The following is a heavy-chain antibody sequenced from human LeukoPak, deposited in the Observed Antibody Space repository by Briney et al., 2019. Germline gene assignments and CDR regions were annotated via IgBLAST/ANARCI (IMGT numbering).Heavy chain of an antibody. D-gene: IGHD6-13*01. CDR3: ARHHGSWTDWYFDL. J-gene: IGHJ2*01. CDR1: GGSLGSYF. V-gene: IGHV4-59*08. CDR2: IYSSAYT. Sequence: SETLSLTCTVSGGSLGSYFWSWIRQSPGKGLEWIGYIYSSAYTDYNPSLKSRVTISVATFTNQFSLSLRSVTAADTALYYCARHHGSWTDWYFDLWGRGTLVIVSP.